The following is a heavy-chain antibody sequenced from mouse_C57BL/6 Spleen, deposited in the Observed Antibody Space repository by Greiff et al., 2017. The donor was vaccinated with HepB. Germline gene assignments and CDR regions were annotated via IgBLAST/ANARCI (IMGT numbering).Heavy chain of an antibody. CDR2: IDPSDSYT. Sequence: QVQLQQPGAELVRPGTSVKLSCKASGYTFTSYWMHWVKQRPGQGLEWIGVIDPSDSYTNYNQKFKGKATLTVDTSSSTAYMQLSSLTSEDSAVYYCARGDGHAMDYWGQGTSVTVSS. V-gene: IGHV1-59*01. CDR3: ARGDGHAMDY. J-gene: IGHJ4*01. D-gene: IGHD2-3*01. CDR1: GYTFTSYW.